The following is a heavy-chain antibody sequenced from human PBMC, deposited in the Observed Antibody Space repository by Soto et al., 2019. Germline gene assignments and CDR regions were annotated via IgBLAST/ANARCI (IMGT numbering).Heavy chain of an antibody. CDR3: ARAVAGDVDY. D-gene: IGHD6-19*01. CDR2: IYGGGTT. J-gene: IGHJ4*02. CDR1: GLSVGRNY. Sequence: VQLVESGGGLVQPGGSLRLSCAASGLSVGRNYMSWVRQAPGRGLGWVSVIYGGGTTSYADSVKGRFTISRDNSRNTLYLQMNSLGAEDTAVYYCARAVAGDVDYWGQGTLVTVSS. V-gene: IGHV3-66*01.